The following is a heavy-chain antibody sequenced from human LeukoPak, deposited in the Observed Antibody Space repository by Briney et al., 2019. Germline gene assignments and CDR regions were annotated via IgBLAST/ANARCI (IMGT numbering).Heavy chain of an antibody. J-gene: IGHJ6*03. CDR2: IGVSGGST. CDR1: GFTFSRYV. V-gene: IGHV3-23*01. CDR3: GRSPYGSGSYYSSPYYYYYMDV. D-gene: IGHD3-10*01. Sequence: GGSLRLSCASSGFTFSRYVLTWVRQAPGKGLEWVSAIGVSGGSTFYADSVKGRFTISRDNAKNSLYLQMNSLRAEDTAVYYCGRSPYGSGSYYSSPYYYYYMDVWGKGTTVTVSS.